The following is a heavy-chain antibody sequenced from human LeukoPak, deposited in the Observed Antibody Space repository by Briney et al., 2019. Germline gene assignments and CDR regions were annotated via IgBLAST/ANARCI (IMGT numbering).Heavy chain of an antibody. CDR3: ARFIAVLTGTYYYYYMDV. V-gene: IGHV1-18*01. CDR1: GYTFTSYG. D-gene: IGHD3-9*01. CDR2: ISAYNGNT. J-gene: IGHJ6*03. Sequence: GASVKVSCKASGYTFTSYGISWVRQAPGQGLEWMGWISAYNGNTNYAQKLQGRVTMTTDTSTSTAYMELRSLRSDDTAVYYCARFIAVLTGTYYYYYMDVWGKGTTVTVSS.